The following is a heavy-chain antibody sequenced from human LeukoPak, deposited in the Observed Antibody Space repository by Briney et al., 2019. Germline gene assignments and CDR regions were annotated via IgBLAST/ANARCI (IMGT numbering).Heavy chain of an antibody. J-gene: IGHJ4*02. CDR2: INPNSGGT. V-gene: IGHV1-2*02. CDR3: ARDSGSYFGFDH. CDR1: GYTFTGYY. Sequence: ASVKVSCKASGYTFTGYYMHWVRQAPGQGLEWMGWINPNSGGTNYAQKFQGRVTMTRDTSISTAYMELSRLRSDDTAVYYCARDSGSYFGFDHWGQGTLVTVSS. D-gene: IGHD1-26*01.